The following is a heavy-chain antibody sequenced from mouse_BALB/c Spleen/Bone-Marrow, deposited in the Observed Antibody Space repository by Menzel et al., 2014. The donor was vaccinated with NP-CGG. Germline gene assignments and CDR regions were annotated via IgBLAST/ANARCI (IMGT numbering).Heavy chain of an antibody. J-gene: IGHJ2*01. CDR1: GYTFSSYW. CDR2: ILTGSGSS. V-gene: IGHV1-9*01. Sequence: VQLQQSGAELMKPGASVKISCTATGYTFSSYWIEWVKQRPGHGLEWIGEILTGSGSSNYNEKFKGKATITADTSSNTAYMQLSSLTSEDSAVYYCTRWGWSFDFLGQRTTLTVSS. CDR3: TRWGWSFDF. D-gene: IGHD2-3*01.